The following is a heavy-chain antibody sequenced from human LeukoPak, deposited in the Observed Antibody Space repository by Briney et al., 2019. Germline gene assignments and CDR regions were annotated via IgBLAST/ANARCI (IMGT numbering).Heavy chain of an antibody. Sequence: GGSLRLSCAASGFTFSDYYMSWIRQAPGKGLEWVSYISSSGSNIYYADSVKGRFTISRDNAKNSLYLQMNSLRAEDTAVYYCATGELQPDYSFDYWGQGTLVTVSS. CDR2: ISSSGSNI. V-gene: IGHV3-11*01. J-gene: IGHJ4*02. CDR3: ATGELQPDYSFDY. CDR1: GFTFSDYY. D-gene: IGHD1-26*01.